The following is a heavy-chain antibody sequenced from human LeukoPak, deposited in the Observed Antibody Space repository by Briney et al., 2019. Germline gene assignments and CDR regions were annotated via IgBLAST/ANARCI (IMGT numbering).Heavy chain of an antibody. V-gene: IGHV4-34*01. CDR2: INHSGST. J-gene: IGHJ4*02. CDR3: ARGRHEFDY. CDR1: GGSFSGYY. Sequence: SETLSLTCAVYGGSFSGYYWSWIRQPPGKGLEWIGEINHSGSTNYNPSLKSRVTISVDTSKNQFSLKLSSVTAAVTAVYYCARGRHEFDYWGQGTLVTVSS.